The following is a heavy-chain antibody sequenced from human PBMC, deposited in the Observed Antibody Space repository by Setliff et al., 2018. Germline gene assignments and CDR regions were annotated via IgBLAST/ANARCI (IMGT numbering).Heavy chain of an antibody. D-gene: IGHD3-22*01. Sequence: PGGSLRLSCAASGFTFDDYAMHWVRQAPGKGLEWVSGISWNSGSIGYADSMKGRLTISRDNSKNSVFLQMNSLRVEDTAVYYCARVHYETSTYSPTLFDHWGQGALVTVSS. CDR2: ISWNSGSI. CDR3: ARVHYETSTYSPTLFDH. J-gene: IGHJ4*02. V-gene: IGHV3-9*01. CDR1: GFTFDDYA.